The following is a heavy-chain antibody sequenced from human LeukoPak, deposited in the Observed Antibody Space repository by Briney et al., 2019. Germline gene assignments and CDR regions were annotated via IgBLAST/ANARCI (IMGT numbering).Heavy chain of an antibody. J-gene: IGHJ6*02. Sequence: GGSLRLSCAASGFTFSSYAMSWVRQAPGKGLEWVSSISSSSSYIYYADSVKGRFTISRDNAKNSLYLQMNSLRAEDTAVYYCARGFLEWLLYGDYYYYGMDVWGQGTTVTVSS. D-gene: IGHD3-3*01. CDR1: GFTFSSYA. CDR2: ISSSSSYI. CDR3: ARGFLEWLLYGDYYYYGMDV. V-gene: IGHV3-21*01.